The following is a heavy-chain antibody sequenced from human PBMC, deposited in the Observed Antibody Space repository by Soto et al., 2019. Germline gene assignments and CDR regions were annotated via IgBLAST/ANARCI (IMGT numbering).Heavy chain of an antibody. J-gene: IGHJ6*02. CDR2: IWFDGSGE. V-gene: IGHV3-33*01. D-gene: IGHD4-4*01. CDR3: ARDGFSNSPRRGGMDV. Sequence: GGSLRLSCAASGFTFSNYAIHWVRQAPGKGLEWVAVIWFDGSGEYYADSVKGRFTVSRDNSKNTVYLQMYSLRAEDTALYYCARDGFSNSPRRGGMDVWGQGTTVTVSS. CDR1: GFTFSNYA.